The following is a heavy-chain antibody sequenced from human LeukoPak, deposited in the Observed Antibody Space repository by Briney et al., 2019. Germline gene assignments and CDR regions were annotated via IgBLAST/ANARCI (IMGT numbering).Heavy chain of an antibody. Sequence: PSETLSLTCTVSGGSISSYYWSWIRQPPGKGLEWIGYIYYSGSTNYNPSLKSRVTISVDTSKNQFSLKLSSVTAADTAVYYCARGRPMWSSGCCDAFDIWGQGTMVTVSS. CDR1: GGSISSYY. CDR3: ARGRPMWSSGCCDAFDI. V-gene: IGHV4-59*01. CDR2: IYYSGST. D-gene: IGHD6-19*01. J-gene: IGHJ3*02.